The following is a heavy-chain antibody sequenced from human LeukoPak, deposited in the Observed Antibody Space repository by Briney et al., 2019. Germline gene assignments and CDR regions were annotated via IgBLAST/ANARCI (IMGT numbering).Heavy chain of an antibody. J-gene: IGHJ4*02. V-gene: IGHV1-2*02. CDR2: INPNSGGT. Sequence: ASVKVSCKASGYTFTSYYMHWVRQAPGQGLEWMGWINPNSGGTNYAQKFQGRVTMTTDTSTSTAYMELRSLRSDDTAVYYCARAPPIFGVVIHDYWGQGTLVTVSS. CDR1: GYTFTSYY. D-gene: IGHD3-3*01. CDR3: ARAPPIFGVVIHDY.